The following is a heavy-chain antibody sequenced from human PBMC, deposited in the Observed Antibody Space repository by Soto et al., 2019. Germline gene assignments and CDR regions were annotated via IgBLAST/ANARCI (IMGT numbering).Heavy chain of an antibody. J-gene: IGHJ4*02. Sequence: QVQXXXSXXGVVQPXXXLRLSCAASGFTFSSYGMHWVRQAPGKGLEWVAVISYDGSNKYYADSVKGRXXXXXXXXXXXXXXXXXXXXXXXXXXXXXAKXAXDNXXXXTXDYWGQGTLV. V-gene: IGHV3-30*03. CDR2: ISYDGSNK. D-gene: IGHD1-20*01. CDR1: GFTFSSYG. CDR3: AKXAXDNXXXXTXDY.